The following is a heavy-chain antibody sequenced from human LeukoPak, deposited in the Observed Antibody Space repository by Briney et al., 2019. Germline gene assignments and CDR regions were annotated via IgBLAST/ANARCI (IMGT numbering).Heavy chain of an antibody. J-gene: IGHJ5*02. CDR2: IYAGDST. V-gene: IGHV3-53*01. CDR1: GFTVSSSY. Sequence: GGSLRLSCAASGFTVSSSYISWVRQAPGKGLEWVSVIYAGDSTYYAGSVKGRFIISRDNSKNTVYLQMDSLRAEDTAAYYCARSYTHYDFWSGYTYQNYFDPWGQGTLVTVSS. CDR3: ARSYTHYDFWSGYTYQNYFDP. D-gene: IGHD3-3*01.